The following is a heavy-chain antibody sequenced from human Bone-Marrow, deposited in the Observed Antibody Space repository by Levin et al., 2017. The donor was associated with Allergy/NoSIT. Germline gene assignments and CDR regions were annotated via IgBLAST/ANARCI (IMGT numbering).Heavy chain of an antibody. J-gene: IGHJ4*02. D-gene: IGHD6-13*01. CDR1: GGSFSGYY. CDR2: INHSGST. Sequence: SETLSLTCAVYGGSFSGYYWSWIRQPPGKGLEWIGEINHSGSTNYNPSLKSRVTISVDTSKNQFSLKLSSVTAADTAVYYCASRRRVLAAAVWCWGQGTLVTVSS. CDR3: ASRRRVLAAAVWC. V-gene: IGHV4-34*01.